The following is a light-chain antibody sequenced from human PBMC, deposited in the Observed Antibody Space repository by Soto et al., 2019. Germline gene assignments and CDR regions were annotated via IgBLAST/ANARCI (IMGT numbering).Light chain of an antibody. CDR2: NNN. Sequence: QSVLTQPPSASGTPGQRVTISCSGSYSNFGSNIVNWYQHFPGTAPKLLFYNNNKRPSGVPDRFSASKSGTSVSLAISGLQSEDEAIYYCASWDDSLNDVLFGGGTKVT. J-gene: IGLJ2*01. CDR1: YSNFGSNI. CDR3: ASWDDSLNDVL. V-gene: IGLV1-44*01.